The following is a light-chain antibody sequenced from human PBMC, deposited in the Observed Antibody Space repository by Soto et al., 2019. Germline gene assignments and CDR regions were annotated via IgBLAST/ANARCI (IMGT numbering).Light chain of an antibody. CDR1: QSISSW. J-gene: IGKJ1*01. CDR3: QHYTSYSEA. CDR2: DAY. V-gene: IGKV1-5*01. Sequence: DIQMTQSPSTLSASVGDRFTVSCRASQSISSWLAWYQQKPGRATKVLIFDAYNLDSGVPSRFSGSGSGTEFTLTISSLQPDDFATYYCQHYTSYSEAFGQGTKVDI.